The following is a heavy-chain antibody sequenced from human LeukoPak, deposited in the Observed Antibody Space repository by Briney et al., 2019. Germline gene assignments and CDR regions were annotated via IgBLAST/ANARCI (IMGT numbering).Heavy chain of an antibody. CDR2: INHSGST. J-gene: IGHJ3*02. V-gene: IGHV4-34*01. CDR3: ARTTSTDAFDI. Sequence: PSETLSLTCAVYGGSFSGYYWSWIRQPPGKGLEWIGEINHSGSTNYNPSFKSRVTISVDTSKNQFSLKLSSVTAADTAVYYCARTTSTDAFDIWGQGTMVTVSS. D-gene: IGHD1-14*01. CDR1: GGSFSGYY.